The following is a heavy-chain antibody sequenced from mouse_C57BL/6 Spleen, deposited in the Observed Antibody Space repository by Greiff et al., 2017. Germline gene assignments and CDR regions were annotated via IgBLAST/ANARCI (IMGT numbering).Heavy chain of an antibody. CDR3: AIIYYGNNGAIDY. V-gene: IGHV1-69*01. Sequence: QVQLQQPGAELVMPGASVKLSCKASGYTFTSYWMHWVKQRPGQGLEWIGEIDPSDSYTNYNQKFKGKSTLTVDKSSSTAYMQLSSLTSEDSAVYYCAIIYYGNNGAIDYWGQGTSVTVSS. CDR2: IDPSDSYT. J-gene: IGHJ4*01. CDR1: GYTFTSYW. D-gene: IGHD2-1*01.